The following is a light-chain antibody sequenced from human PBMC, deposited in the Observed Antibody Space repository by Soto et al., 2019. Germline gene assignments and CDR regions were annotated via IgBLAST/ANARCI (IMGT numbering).Light chain of an antibody. J-gene: IGLJ2*01. Sequence: QSVLTQPPSVSGAPGQRVTISCTGSSSNIGAGYDVHWYQQLPGTAPKLLIYGNSNRPSGVPDRFSASKSGTSASLAITGLQGDDEANYYCQSYDTTLSGVVFGAGTKLTVL. CDR2: GNS. CDR1: SSNIGAGYD. CDR3: QSYDTTLSGVV. V-gene: IGLV1-40*01.